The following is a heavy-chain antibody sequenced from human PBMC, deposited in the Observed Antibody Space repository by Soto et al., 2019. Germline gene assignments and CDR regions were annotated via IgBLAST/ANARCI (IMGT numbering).Heavy chain of an antibody. CDR1: GGSFTSYT. D-gene: IGHD2-21*01. V-gene: IGHV1-69*02. J-gene: IGHJ6*03. CDR2: IIPIKGRA. Sequence: QVQLVQSGAEVKKPGSSVKVSCEASGGSFTSYTFTWVRQAHGQGLEWMGRIIPIKGRADYALKLQDRVTITAERSTKTVYMELRGLRPEDTAIYYCAKSLLFVDHAYMDVWGKGTTVTVSS. CDR3: AKSLLFVDHAYMDV.